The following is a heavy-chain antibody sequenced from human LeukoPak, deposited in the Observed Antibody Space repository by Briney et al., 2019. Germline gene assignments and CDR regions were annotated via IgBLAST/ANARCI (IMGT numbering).Heavy chain of an antibody. D-gene: IGHD3-10*01. Sequence: GGSLRLSCAASGFIFSSYSMNWVRQAPGKGLEWVSSISSSSRYIYYADSVKARFTISRDNAKNSLYLQMNSLRAEDTAMYYCATSGGSGSPLDYWGQGTLVTVSS. CDR1: GFIFSSYS. CDR2: ISSSSRYI. V-gene: IGHV3-21*01. CDR3: ATSGGSGSPLDY. J-gene: IGHJ4*02.